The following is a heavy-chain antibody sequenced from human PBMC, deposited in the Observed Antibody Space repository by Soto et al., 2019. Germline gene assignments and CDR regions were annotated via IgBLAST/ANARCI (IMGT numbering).Heavy chain of an antibody. CDR1: GGSISRGNYY. CDR2: ISYSGTT. V-gene: IGHV4-30-4*01. J-gene: IGHJ4*02. Sequence: QVQLQESGPGLVKPSQTLSLTCTVSGGSISRGNYYWSWIRQPPGKGLEWIGFISYSGTTHYSASLRSRVSISVDTSKNQFSLDLSSVTAADTAVYYCATMGTPVTGPYSFAYWGQGTLVTVSS. CDR3: ATMGTPVTGPYSFAY. D-gene: IGHD4-17*01.